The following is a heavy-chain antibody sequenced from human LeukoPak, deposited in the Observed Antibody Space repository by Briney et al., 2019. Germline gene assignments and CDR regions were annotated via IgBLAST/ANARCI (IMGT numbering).Heavy chain of an antibody. CDR2: ISSSSSYI. D-gene: IGHD5-18*01. CDR3: ARGGGEYSYGFLDY. CDR1: GFTFSSYS. V-gene: IGHV3-21*01. Sequence: GGSLRLSCAASGFTFSSYSMNWVRQAPGKGLEWVSSISSSSSYIYYADSVKGRFTISRDNAKNSLYPQMNSLRAEDTAVYYCARGGGEYSYGFLDYWGQGTLVTVSS. J-gene: IGHJ4*02.